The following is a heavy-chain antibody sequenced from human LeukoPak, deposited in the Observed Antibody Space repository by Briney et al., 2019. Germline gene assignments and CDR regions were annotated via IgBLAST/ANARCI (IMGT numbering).Heavy chain of an antibody. CDR2: ISGSGAST. V-gene: IGHV3-23*01. CDR3: AKDRYGDYSFDS. J-gene: IGHJ4*02. CDR1: GFTFSSRA. Sequence: GGSLRLSCAASGFTFSSRAMNWVRQAPGRGLEWVSSISGSGASTYDADSVKGRFTISRDNSKNTLYLQMNSLRAEDTAIYYCAKDRYGDYSFDSWGQGTLVTVSS. D-gene: IGHD4-17*01.